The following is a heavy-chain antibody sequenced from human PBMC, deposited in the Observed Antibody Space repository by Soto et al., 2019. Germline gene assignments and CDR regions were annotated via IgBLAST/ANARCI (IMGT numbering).Heavy chain of an antibody. CDR2: IYYSGST. Sequence: QVQLQESGPGLVKPSETLSLTCTVSGGSISSYYWSWIRQPPGKGLEWIGYIYYSGSTNYNPSLKSRVTILVDTSKNQFSLKLSSVTAADTAVYYCARGGSNPVYYYGMDVWGQGTTVTVSS. CDR3: ARGGSNPVYYYGMDV. J-gene: IGHJ6*02. V-gene: IGHV4-59*01. CDR1: GGSISSYY.